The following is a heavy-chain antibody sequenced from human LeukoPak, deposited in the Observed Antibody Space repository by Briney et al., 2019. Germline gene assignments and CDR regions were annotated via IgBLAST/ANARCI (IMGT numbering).Heavy chain of an antibody. CDR1: GYTFTSHY. J-gene: IGHJ4*02. V-gene: IGHV1-46*01. CDR3: ARGLVVGTSELDY. D-gene: IGHD2-2*01. Sequence: ASVKVSFKASGYTFTSHYMHWVRQAPGHGLEWMGIIDPSGGITSYAQKFQGRVSMTRDTSTSTVYMELSSLRSEDTAVYYCARGLVVGTSELDYWGQGTLVTVSS. CDR2: IDPSGGIT.